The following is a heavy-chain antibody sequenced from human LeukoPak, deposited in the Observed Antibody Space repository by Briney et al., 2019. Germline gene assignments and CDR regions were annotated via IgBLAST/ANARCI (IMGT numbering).Heavy chain of an antibody. CDR3: ASGRQLGY. D-gene: IGHD6-13*01. Sequence: GGSLRLSCAASGFTFSNYWMSWVRQAPGKGLEWVANIKEDGSEKYYVDSVKGRFTISRDSARNSLYLQMNSLRAEDTAVYYCASGRQLGYWGQGTLVAVSS. CDR1: GFTFSNYW. J-gene: IGHJ4*02. CDR2: IKEDGSEK. V-gene: IGHV3-7*01.